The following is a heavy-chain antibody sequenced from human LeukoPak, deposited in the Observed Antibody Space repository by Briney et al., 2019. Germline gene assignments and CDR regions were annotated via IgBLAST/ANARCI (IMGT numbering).Heavy chain of an antibody. V-gene: IGHV3-49*04. CDR2: IRSKAYGGTT. J-gene: IGHJ5*02. D-gene: IGHD4-11*01. Sequence: PGRSLRLSCTASGFSFAGYAMSWVRQAPGKGLEWVGLIRSKAYGGTTEYAASVKGRFTISRDDSKSMAYLEVNSLKTEDTAVYYCTRVAYSNYLNWFDPWGQGTLVTVSS. CDR1: GFSFAGYA. CDR3: TRVAYSNYLNWFDP.